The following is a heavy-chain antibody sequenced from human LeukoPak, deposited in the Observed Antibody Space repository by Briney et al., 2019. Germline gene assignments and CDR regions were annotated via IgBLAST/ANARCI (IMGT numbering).Heavy chain of an antibody. J-gene: IGHJ4*02. CDR3: ARDRGSGTFDY. CDR1: GFTVSSNY. Sequence: GGSLRLSCAASGFTVSSNYMSWVRRAPGKGLEWVSVIYSGGSTYYADSVKGRFTISRDNSKNTLYLQMNSLRAEDTAVYYCARDRGSGTFDYWGQGTLVTVSS. D-gene: IGHD3-10*01. V-gene: IGHV3-53*01. CDR2: IYSGGST.